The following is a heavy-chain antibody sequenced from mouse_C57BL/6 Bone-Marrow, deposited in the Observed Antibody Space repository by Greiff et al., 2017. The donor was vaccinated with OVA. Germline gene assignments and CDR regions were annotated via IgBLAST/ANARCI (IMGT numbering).Heavy chain of an antibody. V-gene: IGHV1-50*01. CDR3: AREHYGSSYDY. J-gene: IGHJ2*01. D-gene: IGHD1-1*01. CDR1: GYTFTSYW. CDR2: IDPSDSYT. Sequence: QVQLKESGAELVKPGASVKLSCKASGYTFTSYWMQWVKQRPGQGLEWIGEIDPSDSYTNYNQKFKGKATLTVDTSSSTAYMQLSSLTSEDSAVYYCAREHYGSSYDYWGQGTTLTVSS.